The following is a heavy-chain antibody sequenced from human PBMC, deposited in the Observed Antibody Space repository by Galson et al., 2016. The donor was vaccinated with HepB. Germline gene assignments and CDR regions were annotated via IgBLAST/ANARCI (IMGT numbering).Heavy chain of an antibody. D-gene: IGHD3-10*01. V-gene: IGHV3-33*01. Sequence: SLRLSCAASGFTFSSYGMHWVRQAPGKGLEWVAVIWNDGSSKYYADSVKGRFTISRDNSNNTLYLQMDSLRAEDTAVYYCARPTYGSGSFLIDSWGQGTLVTVSS. J-gene: IGHJ4*02. CDR2: IWNDGSSK. CDR3: ARPTYGSGSFLIDS. CDR1: GFTFSSYG.